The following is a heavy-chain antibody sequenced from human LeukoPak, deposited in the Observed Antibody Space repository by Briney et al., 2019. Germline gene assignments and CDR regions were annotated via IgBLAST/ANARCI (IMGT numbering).Heavy chain of an antibody. CDR3: ARWSDGPVDY. J-gene: IGHJ4*02. V-gene: IGHV4-39*07. CDR1: GGSISSRSYY. Sequence: SETLSLTCTVSGGSISSRSYYWGWIRQPPGKGLEWIGYIYHSGSTYYNPTLKSRVTISVDRSKNQFSLKLSSVTAADTAVYYCARWSDGPVDYWGQGTLVTVSS. CDR2: IYHSGST.